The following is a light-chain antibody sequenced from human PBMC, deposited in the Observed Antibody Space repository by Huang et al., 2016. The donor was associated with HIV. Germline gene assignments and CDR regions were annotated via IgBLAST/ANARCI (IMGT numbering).Light chain of an antibody. V-gene: IGKV1-39*01. CDR3: QQSHTTPWT. Sequence: DIQMTQSPSSLSASVGDRVTITCRTSQNSNSDLNWYQQKPGKAPTLLIYIASNLASAAPSRFSGSGSGTDFTLTITALQPEDLATYFCQQSHTTPWTFGLGTKVEI. CDR1: QNSNSD. J-gene: IGKJ1*01. CDR2: IAS.